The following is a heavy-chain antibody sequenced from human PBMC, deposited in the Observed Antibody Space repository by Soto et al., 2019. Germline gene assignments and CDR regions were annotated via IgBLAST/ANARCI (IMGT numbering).Heavy chain of an antibody. CDR2: INAANGDT. J-gene: IGHJ5*02. CDR1: GYTFTSYG. V-gene: IGHV1-3*01. D-gene: IGHD6-13*01. Sequence: ASVKVSCKASGYTFTSYGIHWVRQAPGQRLEWMGWINAANGDTKYSPKFQGRVTITRDTSASTAYMELSSLRSEDTAVYYCVRRHVSATGIDWFDPWGQGALVTVSS. CDR3: VRRHVSATGIDWFDP.